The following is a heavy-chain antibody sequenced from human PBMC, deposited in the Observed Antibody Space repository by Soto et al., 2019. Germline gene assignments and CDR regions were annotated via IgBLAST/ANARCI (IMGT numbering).Heavy chain of an antibody. CDR3: AGSPFRSGWYYFDN. CDR2: FSSGGTTL. J-gene: IGHJ4*02. D-gene: IGHD6-19*01. CDR1: GFTLSDYE. Sequence: EVQLVESGGGLVQPGGSLRLSCAASGFTLSDYEMNWVRQAPGKGLEWVSYFSSGGTTLYYADSVKGRFTISRDNARNSLYLHMNSLRVEDTAVYFCAGSPFRSGWYYFDNWGQGTLVTVSS. V-gene: IGHV3-48*03.